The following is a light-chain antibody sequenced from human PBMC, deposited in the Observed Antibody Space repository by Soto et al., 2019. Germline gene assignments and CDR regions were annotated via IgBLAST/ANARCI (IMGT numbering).Light chain of an antibody. V-gene: IGLV1-40*01. CDR2: ANS. Sequence: QSVLTQPPSVSGAPGQRVTISCTGGSSNIGAGYDVHWYQQIPGTAPKLLIYANSNRPSGVPDRFSGSKSGTSASLAVTGLQAEDEADYYCQSYDSRLSGYVVFGGGTKVTVL. CDR3: QSYDSRLSGYVV. CDR1: SSNIGAGYD. J-gene: IGLJ2*01.